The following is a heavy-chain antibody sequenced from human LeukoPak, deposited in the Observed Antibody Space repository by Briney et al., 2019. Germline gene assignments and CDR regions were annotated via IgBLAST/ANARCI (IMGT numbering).Heavy chain of an antibody. CDR3: AGGQWLAVLDY. D-gene: IGHD6-19*01. V-gene: IGHV3-48*01. CDR2: ISSSSSTI. J-gene: IGHJ4*02. CDR1: GFTFSSYS. Sequence: PGGSLRLSCAASGFTFSSYSMNWVRQAPGKGLEWVSYISSSSSTIYYADSVKGRFTISRDNAKNSLYLQMNSMRAEDTDVYYCAGGQWLAVLDYWGQGTLVTVSS.